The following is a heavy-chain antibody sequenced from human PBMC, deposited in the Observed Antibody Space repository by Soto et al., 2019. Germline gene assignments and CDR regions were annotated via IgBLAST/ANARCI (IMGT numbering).Heavy chain of an antibody. V-gene: IGHV1-69*13. CDR2: IIPIFGTA. CDR3: ARGNFWSGHHYGMDV. CDR1: GGTFSSYA. D-gene: IGHD3-3*01. J-gene: IGHJ6*02. Sequence: VASVKVSCKASGGTFSSYAISWVRQAPGQGLEWMGGIIPIFGTANYAQKFQGRVTITADESTSTAYMELSSLRSEDTAVYYCARGNFWSGHHYGMDVWGQGTTVTVSS.